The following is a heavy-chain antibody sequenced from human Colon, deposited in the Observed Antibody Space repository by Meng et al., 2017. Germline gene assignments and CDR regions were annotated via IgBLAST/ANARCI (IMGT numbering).Heavy chain of an antibody. V-gene: IGHV4-30-4*01. J-gene: IGHJ4*02. CDR3: ARNPVIPDARTFDF. CDR2: IHSSGNT. D-gene: IGHD2-2*01. CDR1: NGSINRADYY. Sequence: QVQLQESGPGLVKPSQTLSLTCPISNGSINRADYYWNWIRQPPGKGPEWLGYIHSSGNTYYTPSLKSRLAMSLDTSKNQFSLRLTSVTAADTAVYYCARNPVIPDARTFDFWGQGALVTVSS.